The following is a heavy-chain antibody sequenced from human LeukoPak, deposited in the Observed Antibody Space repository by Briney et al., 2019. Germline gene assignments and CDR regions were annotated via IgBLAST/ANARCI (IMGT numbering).Heavy chain of an antibody. Sequence: SGGSLRLSRAASGFTFSSYGTHWVRQAPGKGLEWVAVISYDGSNKYYADSVKGRFTISRDNSKNTLYLQMNSLRAEDTAVYYCAKSRIAVAGTLIDYWGQGTLVTVSS. D-gene: IGHD6-19*01. CDR1: GFTFSSYG. J-gene: IGHJ4*02. CDR3: AKSRIAVAGTLIDY. V-gene: IGHV3-30*18. CDR2: ISYDGSNK.